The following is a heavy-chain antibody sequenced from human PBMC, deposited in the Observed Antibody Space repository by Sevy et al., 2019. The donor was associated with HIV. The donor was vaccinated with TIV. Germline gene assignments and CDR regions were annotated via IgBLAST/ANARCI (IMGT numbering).Heavy chain of an antibody. Sequence: GESLKISCKGSGYSFTSYWIGWVRQMPGKGLEWMGIIYPVDSDTRYSPSFQGQVNISADKSISTADLQWSSLKASDTAMYYCERGYDVVVVAANHNWFDPWGQGTLVTVSS. J-gene: IGHJ5*02. CDR1: GYSFTSYW. D-gene: IGHD2-15*01. V-gene: IGHV5-51*01. CDR2: IYPVDSDT. CDR3: ERGYDVVVVAANHNWFDP.